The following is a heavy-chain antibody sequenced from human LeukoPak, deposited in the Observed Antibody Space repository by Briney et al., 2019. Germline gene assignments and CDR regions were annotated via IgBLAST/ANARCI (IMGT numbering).Heavy chain of an antibody. J-gene: IGHJ4*02. CDR1: GFTFSNYD. CDR2: IRYDGSNK. D-gene: IGHD4-11*01. CDR3: ARPTAGFDY. V-gene: IGHV3-30*02. Sequence: GGSLRLSCAASGFTFSNYDMHWVRQAPGKGLEWVAFIRYDGSNKYYPDSVKGRFTISRNNSKNILYLQMNSLRGEDTAVYYCARPTAGFDYWGQGALVTVSS.